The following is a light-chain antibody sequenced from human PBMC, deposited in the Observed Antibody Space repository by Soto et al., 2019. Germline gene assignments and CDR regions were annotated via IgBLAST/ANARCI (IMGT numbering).Light chain of an antibody. V-gene: IGKV3-20*01. Sequence: EIVLTQSPGTLSLSPGEGATLSCRASQSVSSSHLAWYQQKPGQAPRLLIYGASSRANGTPNRFSGSGSGTDFTLTISRLEPEDFAVYYCQQYGNSPPWTFGQGTKVEIK. CDR1: QSVSSSH. CDR2: GAS. CDR3: QQYGNSPPWT. J-gene: IGKJ1*01.